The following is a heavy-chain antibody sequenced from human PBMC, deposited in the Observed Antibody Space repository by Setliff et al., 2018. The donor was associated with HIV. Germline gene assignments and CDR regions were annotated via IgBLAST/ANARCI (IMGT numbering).Heavy chain of an antibody. CDR2: IHSSGTT. V-gene: IGHV4-59*01. CDR1: GDSIGAYH. J-gene: IGHJ4*02. D-gene: IGHD2-15*01. CDR3: ATYSAGEGGRGH. Sequence: SETLSLTCSVSGDSIGAYHWSWIRQPPGRGLEWIGYIHSSGTTHYNPSLSSRVTISFDASKKYFSLKLTSVTAADTAMYYCATYSAGEGGRGHWGQGTLVTVSS.